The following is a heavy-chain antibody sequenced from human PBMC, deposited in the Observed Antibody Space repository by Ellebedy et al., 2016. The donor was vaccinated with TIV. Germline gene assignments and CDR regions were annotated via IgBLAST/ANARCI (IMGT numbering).Heavy chain of an antibody. V-gene: IGHV3-7*01. CDR1: GFPFSNYW. CDR3: ARDQI. Sequence: GESLKISCAASGFPFSNYWMSWVRQAPGKGLEWVANIDQDGSGKNYVDSVKGRFTISRDNSKNSVDLQMNSLRVEDTAIYYCARDQIWGQGTQVTVSP. J-gene: IGHJ4*02. CDR2: IDQDGSGK.